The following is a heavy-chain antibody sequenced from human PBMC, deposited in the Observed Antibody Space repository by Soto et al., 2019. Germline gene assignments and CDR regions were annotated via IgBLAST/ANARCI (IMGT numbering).Heavy chain of an antibody. CDR3: ARVDYYDIQAY. Sequence: QVQLVQSGAEVKKPGASVKVSCKASGYTFTNYAMHWVRQAPGQRREWMGWINAGNGNTKYSQKFEGRVTMTSDTAASTAYRELSSLRSEDTAVYYGARVDYYDIQAYWGQGTLVTVSS. J-gene: IGHJ4*02. D-gene: IGHD3-22*01. V-gene: IGHV1-3*01. CDR1: GYTFTNYA. CDR2: INAGNGNT.